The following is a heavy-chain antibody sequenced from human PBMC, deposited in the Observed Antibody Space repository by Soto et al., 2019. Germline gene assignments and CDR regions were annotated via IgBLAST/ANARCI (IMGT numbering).Heavy chain of an antibody. CDR2: ISATTTYK. V-gene: IGHV3-21*01. J-gene: IGHJ2*01. CDR3: ARGGTSKSGHLWYFDL. Sequence: EVQVVESGGGLVKPGGSLKLSCTASGFTFDSYTMNWHRQAPGRGLEWVSSISATTTYKYYADSVKGRFIISRDNARNSLYLQTNSLRAEDTAVYYCARGGTSKSGHLWYFDLWGRGTLVTVSS. CDR1: GFTFDSYT. D-gene: IGHD1-1*01.